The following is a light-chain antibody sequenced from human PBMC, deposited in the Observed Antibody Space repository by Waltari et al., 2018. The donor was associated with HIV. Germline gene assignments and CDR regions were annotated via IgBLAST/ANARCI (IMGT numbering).Light chain of an antibody. CDR2: KVS. CDR1: QSLVYSDGKTY. CDR3: MQGTYWPLT. Sequence: DVVMTQSPLSLPVTLGQPASISCRSSQSLVYSDGKTYLNWFQQRPGQSPRRLIYKVSNRDSGVPDRFSGSGSGTDFTLKISRVEAEDVGVYYCMQGTYWPLTFGGGTKVEIK. J-gene: IGKJ4*01. V-gene: IGKV2-30*01.